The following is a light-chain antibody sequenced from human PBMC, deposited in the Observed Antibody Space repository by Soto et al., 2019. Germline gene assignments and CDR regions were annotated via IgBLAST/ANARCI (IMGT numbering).Light chain of an antibody. CDR3: QQRSNWPPLT. CDR2: DAS. CDR1: QSVRSY. V-gene: IGKV3-11*01. J-gene: IGKJ4*01. Sequence: EIVLTQSPATLSLSPGERATLSCRASQSVRSYLAWYQQKPGQAPRLLIYDASNRATGIPARFSGSGSGTDFTLTISSLEPEDFAVYYCQQRSNWPPLTFGGGTEIDIK.